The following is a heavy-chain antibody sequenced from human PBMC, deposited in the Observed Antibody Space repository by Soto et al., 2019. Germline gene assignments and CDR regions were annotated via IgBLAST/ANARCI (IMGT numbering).Heavy chain of an antibody. D-gene: IGHD2-8*01. CDR3: AINYCTNGVCYEDYYYYGMDV. CDR2: IIPIFGTA. Sequence: GXSVKVSCKASGGTFSSYAISWVRQAPGQGLEWMGGIIPIFGTANYAQKFQGRVTITADESTSTAYMELSSLRSEDTAVYYCAINYCTNGVCYEDYYYYGMDVWGQGTTVTVSS. J-gene: IGHJ6*02. V-gene: IGHV1-69*13. CDR1: GGTFSSYA.